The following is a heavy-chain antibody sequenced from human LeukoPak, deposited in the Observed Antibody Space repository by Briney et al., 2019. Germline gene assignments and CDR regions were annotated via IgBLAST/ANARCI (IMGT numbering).Heavy chain of an antibody. J-gene: IGHJ4*02. CDR1: GYSFTGYD. Sequence: GASVKVSCKASGYSFTGYDMHWGRQAPGQGLGWRGWVNPNSGGTNYAQKFLGRVTMTSDTSISTPYMALSTLRSDDTAVYYCAIIVWSGSNDYWGEGTLVTVSS. CDR3: AIIVWSGSNDY. CDR2: VNPNSGGT. V-gene: IGHV1-2*02. D-gene: IGHD3-3*01.